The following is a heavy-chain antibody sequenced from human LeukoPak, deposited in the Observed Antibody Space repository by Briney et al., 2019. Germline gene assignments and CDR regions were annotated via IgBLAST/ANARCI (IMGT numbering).Heavy chain of an antibody. CDR2: IYTSGST. Sequence: SETLSLTCTVSGGSISSGSYYWSWIRQPAGKGLEWIGRIYTSGSTNYNPSLKSRVTISVDTSKNQFSLKLSSVTAADTAVYYCARARWGPYYYGSGSRATATAQFDPWGQGTLVTVSS. D-gene: IGHD3-10*01. V-gene: IGHV4-61*02. CDR1: GGSISSGSYY. CDR3: ARARWGPYYYGSGSRATATAQFDP. J-gene: IGHJ5*02.